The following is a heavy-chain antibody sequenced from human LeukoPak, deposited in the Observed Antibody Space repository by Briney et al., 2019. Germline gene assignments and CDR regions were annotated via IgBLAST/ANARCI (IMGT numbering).Heavy chain of an antibody. D-gene: IGHD6-19*01. V-gene: IGHV3-7*01. CDR3: ARGGSGWYIHAFDI. CDR2: IKQDGSEK. Sequence: PGGSLRLSCAASGFTFSSYWMSWVRQAPGKGLEWVANIKQDGSEKYYVDSVKGRFTISRDNSKNTLYLQMNSLRAEDTAVYYCARGGSGWYIHAFDIWGQGTMVTVSS. CDR1: GFTFSSYW. J-gene: IGHJ3*02.